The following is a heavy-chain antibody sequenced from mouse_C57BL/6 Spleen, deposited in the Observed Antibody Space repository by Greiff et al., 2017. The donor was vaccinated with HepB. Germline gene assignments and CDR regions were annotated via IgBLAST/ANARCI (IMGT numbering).Heavy chain of an antibody. CDR3: ARRDITTVVAPYWYFDV. CDR1: GFTFSSYT. Sequence: EVKLEESGGGLVKPGGSLKLSCAASGFTFSSYTMSWVRQTPEKRLEWVATISGGGGNTYYPDSVKGRFTISRDNAKNTLYLQMSSLRSEDTALYYCARRDITTVVAPYWYFDVWGTGTTVTVSS. D-gene: IGHD1-1*01. V-gene: IGHV5-9*01. CDR2: ISGGGGNT. J-gene: IGHJ1*03.